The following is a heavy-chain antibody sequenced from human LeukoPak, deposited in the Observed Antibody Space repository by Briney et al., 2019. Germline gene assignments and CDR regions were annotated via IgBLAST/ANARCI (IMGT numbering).Heavy chain of an antibody. Sequence: PVKVSCKASGGTFSSYAISWVRQAPGQGLEWMGGIIPIFGTANYAQKFQERVTITRDMSTSTAYMELSSLRSEDTAVYYCAAIQLAMVRGVIRPFDPWGQGTLVTVSS. CDR3: AAIQLAMVRGVIRPFDP. V-gene: IGHV1-69*05. CDR1: GGTFSSYA. J-gene: IGHJ5*02. CDR2: IIPIFGTA. D-gene: IGHD3-10*01.